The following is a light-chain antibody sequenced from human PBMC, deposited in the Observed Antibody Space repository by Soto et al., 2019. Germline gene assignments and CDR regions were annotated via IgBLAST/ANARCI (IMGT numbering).Light chain of an antibody. J-gene: IGLJ1*01. CDR1: SSDVGRYNL. V-gene: IGLV2-14*02. Sequence: QSVLTQPASVSGSPGQSITISCTGTSSDVGRYNLVSWYQHHPGKAPKLIIYDVSQWPSGASNRFSGSKSGTSASLAITGLQAEDEADFYCQSHDSSLSAYVFGTGTKVTVL. CDR2: DVS. CDR3: QSHDSSLSAYV.